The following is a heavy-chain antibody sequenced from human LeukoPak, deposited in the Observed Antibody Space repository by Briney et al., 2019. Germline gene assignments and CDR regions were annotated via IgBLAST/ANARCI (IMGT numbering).Heavy chain of an antibody. D-gene: IGHD3-9*01. J-gene: IGHJ4*02. CDR1: GFTFDDYA. CDR2: ISWDGGST. CDR3: ARNYDVLTGYPYYFDH. Sequence: PGGSLRLSCAASGFTFDDYAMHWVRQAPGKGLEWVSLISWDGGSTYYADSVKGRFTISRDNAKNSLYLQMSSLTPEDTAVYYCARNYDVLTGYPYYFDHWGQGILVTVSS. V-gene: IGHV3-43D*03.